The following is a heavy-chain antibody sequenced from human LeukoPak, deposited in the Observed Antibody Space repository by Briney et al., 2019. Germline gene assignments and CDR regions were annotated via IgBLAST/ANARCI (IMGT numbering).Heavy chain of an antibody. CDR2: IRYDGSNK. Sequence: GGSLRLSCAASGFTFSSYGMHWVRQAPGKGLEWVAFIRYDGSNKYYADSVKGRFTISRDNSKNTLYLQMNSLRAEDTAVYYCAKRSAESSGYFNYWGQGILVTVSS. J-gene: IGHJ4*02. CDR1: GFTFSSYG. CDR3: AKRSAESSGYFNY. V-gene: IGHV3-30*02. D-gene: IGHD6-19*01.